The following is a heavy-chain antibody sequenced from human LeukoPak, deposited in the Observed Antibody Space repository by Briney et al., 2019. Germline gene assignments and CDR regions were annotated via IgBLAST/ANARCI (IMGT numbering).Heavy chain of an antibody. CDR3: ARLILRGAGYSYGFGSDY. Sequence: SETLSLTCAVYGGSFSGYYWSWIRQPPGKGLEWIGSIYYSGSTYYNPSLKSRVTISVDTSKNQFSLKLSSVTAADTAVYYCARLILRGAGYSYGFGSDYWGQGTLVTVSS. CDR2: IYYSGST. V-gene: IGHV4-34*01. CDR1: GGSFSGYY. D-gene: IGHD5-18*01. J-gene: IGHJ4*02.